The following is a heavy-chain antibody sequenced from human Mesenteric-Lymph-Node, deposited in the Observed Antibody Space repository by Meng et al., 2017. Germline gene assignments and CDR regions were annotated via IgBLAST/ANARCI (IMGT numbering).Heavy chain of an antibody. CDR3: ARDDPLIDY. V-gene: IGHV3-21*01. J-gene: IGHJ4*02. Sequence: GGSLRLSCAASGFTFSAYSMNWVRQAPGKGLEWVAVISSGGSYIFYADSVRGRFTISRDNAKNSLYLQMNSLRAEDTAVYYCARDDPLIDYWGQGTLVTVSS. CDR2: ISSGGSYI. CDR1: GFTFSAYS.